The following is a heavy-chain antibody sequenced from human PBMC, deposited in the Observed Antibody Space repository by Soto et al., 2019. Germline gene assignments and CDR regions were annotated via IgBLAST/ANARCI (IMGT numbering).Heavy chain of an antibody. J-gene: IGHJ6*02. D-gene: IGHD2-2*01. CDR2: IIPIFGTA. Sequence: QVQLVQSGAEVKKPGSSVKVSCKASGGTFSSYAISWVRQAPGQGLEWMGGIIPIFGTANYAQKFQGRVTINQDESTSTAYMELGSLRFEDTAVYYCARDHKDIVLVPATNYYYGMDVWGQGTTVTVSS. V-gene: IGHV1-69*05. CDR3: ARDHKDIVLVPATNYYYGMDV. CDR1: GGTFSSYA.